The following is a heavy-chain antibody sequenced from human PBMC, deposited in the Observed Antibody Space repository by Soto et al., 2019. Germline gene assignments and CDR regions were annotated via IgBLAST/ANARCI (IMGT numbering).Heavy chain of an antibody. D-gene: IGHD6-19*01. J-gene: IGHJ4*02. CDR3: AKPPPVAGYTHFDS. V-gene: IGHV3-30*18. CDR2: ISSDGSYK. Sequence: GGSLRLSCQASGFTFSSNAMHWVRQAPGKGLEWVAFISSDGSYKFFADSVKGRFTISRDNSKNTLFLEMNSLGAEDTALYFCAKPPPVAGYTHFDSGGPGALVTVS. CDR1: GFTFSSNA.